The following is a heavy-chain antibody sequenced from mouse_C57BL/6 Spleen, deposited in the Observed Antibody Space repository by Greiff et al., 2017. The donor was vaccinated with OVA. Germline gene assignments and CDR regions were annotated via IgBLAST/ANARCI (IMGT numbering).Heavy chain of an antibody. D-gene: IGHD2-5*01. V-gene: IGHV5-17*01. Sequence: EVHLVESGGGLVKPGGSLKLSCAASGFTFSDYGMHWVRQAPEKGLEWVAYISSGSSTIYYADTVKGRFTISRDNAKNTLFLQMTSLRSEDTAMYYCARKDYSKGYYFDYWGQGTTLTVSS. CDR2: ISSGSSTI. CDR1: GFTFSDYG. J-gene: IGHJ2*01. CDR3: ARKDYSKGYYFDY.